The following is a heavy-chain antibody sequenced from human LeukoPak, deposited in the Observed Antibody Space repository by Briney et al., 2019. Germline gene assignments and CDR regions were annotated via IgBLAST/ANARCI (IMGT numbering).Heavy chain of an antibody. CDR2: ISYDGSNK. CDR1: RFTFSSYG. Sequence: GGSLRLSCAASRFTFSSYGMHWVRQAPGKGLEWVAVISYDGSNKYYADSLKGRITISRDNARSTLYLQMNSLRAEDTAVYYCATDGRSSGWYGFDYWGQGILVTVSS. V-gene: IGHV3-30*03. CDR3: ATDGRSSGWYGFDY. D-gene: IGHD6-19*01. J-gene: IGHJ4*02.